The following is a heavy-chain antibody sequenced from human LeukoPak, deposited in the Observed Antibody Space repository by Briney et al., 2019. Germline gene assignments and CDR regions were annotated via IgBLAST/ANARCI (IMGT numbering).Heavy chain of an antibody. CDR1: GGSISSYY. V-gene: IGHV4-59*01. CDR3: ARATYYDFWSGYSPKHDAFDI. Sequence: SETLSLTCTVSGGSISSYYWSWIRQPPGKGLEWIGYIYYSGSTNYNPSLKSRVTISVDTSKNQFSLKLSSVTAADTAVYYCARATYYDFWSGYSPKHDAFDIWGQGTMVTVSS. J-gene: IGHJ3*02. D-gene: IGHD3-3*01. CDR2: IYYSGST.